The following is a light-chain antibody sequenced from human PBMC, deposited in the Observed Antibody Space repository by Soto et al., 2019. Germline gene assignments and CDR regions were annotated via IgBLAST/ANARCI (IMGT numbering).Light chain of an antibody. V-gene: IGLV2-8*01. CDR2: EVS. J-gene: IGLJ3*02. CDR3: SSYAGSSDRGV. CDR1: SSDIGAYNY. Sequence: QSALTQPPSASGSPGQSVTISCTGTSSDIGAYNYVSWYQQHPGKAPKLMIHEVSKRPSGVPDRFSGSKSGNTASRTVSGLQGEDEADYYGSSYAGSSDRGVFGGGTKLTVL.